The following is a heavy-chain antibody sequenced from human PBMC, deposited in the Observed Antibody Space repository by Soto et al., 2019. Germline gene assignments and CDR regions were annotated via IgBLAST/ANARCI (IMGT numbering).Heavy chain of an antibody. CDR1: GGTFSSYA. V-gene: IGHV1-69*01. CDR2: IIPIFGTA. CDR3: AREYLSSGYYRHDAFDI. J-gene: IGHJ3*02. Sequence: QVQLVQSGAEVKKPGSSVKVSCKASGGTFSSYAISWVRQAPGQGLEWMGGIIPIFGTANYAQKCQGRVTITADESTSTAYMELSSLRSEDTAVYYCAREYLSSGYYRHDAFDIWGQGTMVTVSS. D-gene: IGHD3-22*01.